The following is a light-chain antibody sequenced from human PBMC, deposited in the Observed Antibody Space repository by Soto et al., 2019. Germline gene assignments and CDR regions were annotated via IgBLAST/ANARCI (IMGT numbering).Light chain of an antibody. CDR1: SSNIGAGYD. V-gene: IGLV1-40*01. CDR2: GNS. Sequence: QSVLTQPPSVSGSPGQRVTISCTESSSNIGAGYDVHWYQQLPGTAPKLLIYGNSNRPSGVPDRFSGSKSGTSASLAITGLQDEDEADYYCQSYDSSLSVWVFGGGTKLTVL. CDR3: QSYDSSLSVWV. J-gene: IGLJ3*02.